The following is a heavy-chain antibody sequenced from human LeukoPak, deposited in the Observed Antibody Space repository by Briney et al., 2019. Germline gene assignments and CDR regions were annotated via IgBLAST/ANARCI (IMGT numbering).Heavy chain of an antibody. CDR1: GGSISIYY. V-gene: IGHV4-59*12. J-gene: IGHJ4*02. CDR3: AREWAAGNFDY. Sequence: SETLSLTCTVSGGSISIYYWNWIRQPPGKGLEWIGYIYYSGSTYYNPSLKSRVTISVDTSKNQFSLKLSSVTAADTAVYYCAREWAAGNFDYWGQGTLVTVSS. D-gene: IGHD6-13*01. CDR2: IYYSGST.